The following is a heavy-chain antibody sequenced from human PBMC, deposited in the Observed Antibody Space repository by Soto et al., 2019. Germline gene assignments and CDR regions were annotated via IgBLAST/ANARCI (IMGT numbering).Heavy chain of an antibody. CDR1: GFIFSDYY. CDR2: ISSGAKTV. V-gene: IGHV3-11*01. Sequence: QVRLVESGGGLVKPGGSLRLSCAASGFIFSDYYMSWIRQAPGKGLEWVSYISSGAKTVHYADSVKGRFTVSRDTTKKPLYRDISSLRAEDTAVSFCARDTLPSDHGLGWDVWGQGTTVTVSS. D-gene: IGHD4-17*01. CDR3: ARDTLPSDHGLGWDV. J-gene: IGHJ6*02.